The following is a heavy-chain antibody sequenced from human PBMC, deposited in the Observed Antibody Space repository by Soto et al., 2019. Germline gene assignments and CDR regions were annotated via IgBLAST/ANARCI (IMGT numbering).Heavy chain of an antibody. CDR1: GYRFTTYW. J-gene: IGHJ5*02. CDR3: ARLKPIDFWSGYPEALLTFDP. V-gene: IGHV5-10-1*01. Sequence: GESLKISCKGSGYRFTTYWIVWVRQMPGKVLEWMGRIDPSYSDTNYNPAFQGHVTISAAKSISTAYLQWSSLKASDTAMYYCARLKPIDFWSGYPEALLTFDPWGQGTLVTVSS. D-gene: IGHD3-3*01. CDR2: IDPSYSDT.